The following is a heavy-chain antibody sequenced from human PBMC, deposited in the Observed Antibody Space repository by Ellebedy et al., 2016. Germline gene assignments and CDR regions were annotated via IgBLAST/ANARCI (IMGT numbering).Heavy chain of an antibody. V-gene: IGHV3-7*04. CDR1: GFGFSTYW. Sequence: GGSLRLSCSASGFGFSTYWMSWVRQAPGKGLEWVANIKQDGSEKHYVDSVRGRFIISRDNAKNSLYLQMNSLRAEDTAVYYCARDSAPLYYYYGMDVWGQGTTDTVSS. CDR2: IKQDGSEK. J-gene: IGHJ6*02. CDR3: ARDSAPLYYYYGMDV.